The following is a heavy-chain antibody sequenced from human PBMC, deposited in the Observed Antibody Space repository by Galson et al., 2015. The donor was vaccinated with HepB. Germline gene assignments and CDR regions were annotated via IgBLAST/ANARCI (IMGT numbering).Heavy chain of an antibody. J-gene: IGHJ4*02. D-gene: IGHD2-2*03. CDR3: ASGYCSSTSCYASLNFDY. CDR2: ISAYNGNT. Sequence: SVKVSCKASGYTFTSYGISWVRQAPGQGLEWMGWISAYNGNTNYAQKLQGRVTMTTDTSTSTAYMELRSLRSDDTAVYYCASGYCSSTSCYASLNFDYWGQGTLVTVSS. CDR1: GYTFTSYG. V-gene: IGHV1-18*01.